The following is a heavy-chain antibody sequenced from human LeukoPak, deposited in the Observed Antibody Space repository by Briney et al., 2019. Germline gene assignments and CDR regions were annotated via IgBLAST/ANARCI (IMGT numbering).Heavy chain of an antibody. Sequence: GASVKVSCKASGYRFTSYGIFWVRQAPGQGLEWMGGIIPIFGTANYAQKFQGRVTITADESTSTAYMELSSLRSEDTAVYYCARDGRYCSSTSCFDWFDPWGQGTLVTVSS. D-gene: IGHD2-2*01. J-gene: IGHJ5*02. CDR1: GYRFTSYG. V-gene: IGHV1-69*13. CDR3: ARDGRYCSSTSCFDWFDP. CDR2: IIPIFGTA.